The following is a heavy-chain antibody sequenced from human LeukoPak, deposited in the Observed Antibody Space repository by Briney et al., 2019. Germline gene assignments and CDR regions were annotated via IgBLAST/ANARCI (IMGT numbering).Heavy chain of an antibody. V-gene: IGHV3-23*01. CDR1: GVTFTSYA. Sequence: GGTLRLSCAASGVTFTSYAMSWVRQAPGKGLEGGSVISGSGDSPYYADSVKGRFTISRDISKNTLYLQMNSLRAEDTAVYYCSKASRYVWGSPYCFDYWGQGTLVTVSS. CDR2: ISGSGDSP. CDR3: SKASRYVWGSPYCFDY. J-gene: IGHJ4*02. D-gene: IGHD3-16*01.